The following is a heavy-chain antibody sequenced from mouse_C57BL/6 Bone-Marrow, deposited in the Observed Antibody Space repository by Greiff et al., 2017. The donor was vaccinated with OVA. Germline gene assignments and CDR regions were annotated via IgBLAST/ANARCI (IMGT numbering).Heavy chain of an antibody. D-gene: IGHD2-4*01. J-gene: IGHJ3*01. CDR1: GFTFSSYA. Sequence: EVQLVESGGGLVKPGGSLKLSCAASGFTFSSYAMSWVRQTPEKRLEWVATISDGGSYTYYPDNVKGRFTISRDNAKNNLYLQMSHLKSEDTAMYYCARAPYDYDEGAWFAYWGQGTLVTVSA. CDR2: ISDGGSYT. V-gene: IGHV5-4*01. CDR3: ARAPYDYDEGAWFAY.